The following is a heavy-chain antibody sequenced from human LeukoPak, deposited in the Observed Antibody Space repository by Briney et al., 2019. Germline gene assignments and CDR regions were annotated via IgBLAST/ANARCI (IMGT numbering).Heavy chain of an antibody. CDR3: AKDHTKAGGFDY. Sequence: PGGSLRLSCAASGFTFSSYAMSWVRQAPGKGLEWVSLISWDGGSTYYADSVKGRFTISRDNSKNSLYLQMNSLRTEDTALYYCAKDHTKAGGFDYWGQGTLVTVSS. V-gene: IGHV3-43*01. CDR2: ISWDGGST. CDR1: GFTFSSYA. J-gene: IGHJ4*02. D-gene: IGHD1-1*01.